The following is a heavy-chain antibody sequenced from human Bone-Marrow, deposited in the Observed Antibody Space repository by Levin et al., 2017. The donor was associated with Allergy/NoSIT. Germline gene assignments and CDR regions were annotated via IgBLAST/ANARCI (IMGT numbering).Heavy chain of an antibody. J-gene: IGHJ6*02. CDR3: ARDRVRLGDTNYSCGIDV. CDR1: GGSISSYY. V-gene: IGHV4-59*01. D-gene: IGHD1-26*01. CDR2: MYYSGNT. Sequence: SETLSLTCTVSGGSISSYYWSWIRQPPGKGLEWIGCMYYSGNTKYNPSLKSRVTISLDTSKNQFSLKLSSVTAADTAVYYCARDRVRLGDTNYSCGIDVWGQGTTVTVSS.